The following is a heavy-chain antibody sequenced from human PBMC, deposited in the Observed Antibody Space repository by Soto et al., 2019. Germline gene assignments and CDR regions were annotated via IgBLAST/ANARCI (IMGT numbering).Heavy chain of an antibody. CDR2: IYHSGST. CDR1: GYSISSGYY. Sequence: SETLSLTCAVSGYSISSGYYWGWSRQPPGKGLEWIGSIYHSGSTYYNPSLKSRVTISVDTSKNQFSLKLGSVTAADTAVYYCARDAYSSSWSSRDNYFDYWGQGTLVTVSS. V-gene: IGHV4-38-2*02. D-gene: IGHD6-13*01. CDR3: ARDAYSSSWSSRDNYFDY. J-gene: IGHJ4*02.